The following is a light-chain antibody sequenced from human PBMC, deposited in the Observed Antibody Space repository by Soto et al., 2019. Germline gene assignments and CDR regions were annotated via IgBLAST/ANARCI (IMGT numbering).Light chain of an antibody. CDR3: QSYDSSLSGYV. V-gene: IGLV1-40*01. CDR1: SSKIGAGFD. CDR2: ANT. Sequence: QSALTQPPSVSGAPGQRVTISCPGGSSKIGAGFDVHWYQQLPGTAPRLLIYANTKRPSGVPDRFSGSRSGTSISLAITGLRAEDEADYFCQSYDSSLSGYVFGTGTKVTVL. J-gene: IGLJ1*01.